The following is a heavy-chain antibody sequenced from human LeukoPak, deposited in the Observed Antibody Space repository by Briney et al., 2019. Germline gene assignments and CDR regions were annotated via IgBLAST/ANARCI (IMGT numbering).Heavy chain of an antibody. D-gene: IGHD4-17*01. V-gene: IGHV3-30*02. CDR2: IRYDASNT. CDR1: GFTFSSYG. CDR3: AKSYGANYFDY. J-gene: IGHJ4*02. Sequence: GGSLRLSCAASGFTFSSYGMHWVRQAPDKGLEWVASIRYDASNTYYGDSVKGRFTISRDNSKSTVYLQMNRPRVEDTAMYYCAKSYGANYFDYWGQGALVIVSS.